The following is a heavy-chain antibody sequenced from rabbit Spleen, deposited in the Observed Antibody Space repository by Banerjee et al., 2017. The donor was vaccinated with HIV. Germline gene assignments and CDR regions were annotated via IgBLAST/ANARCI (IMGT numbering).Heavy chain of an antibody. V-gene: IGHV1S45*01. J-gene: IGHJ4*01. Sequence: QEQLVESGGGLVKPEGSLTLSCTASGFSFSNKAVMCWVRQAPGKGLEWIACINAVTGKAVYASWAKGRFTFSKTSSTTVTLQMTSLTAADTATYFCARDDGSYDYIDGYFNLWGPGTLVTVS. CDR3: ARDDGSYDYIDGYFNL. D-gene: IGHD6-1*01. CDR2: INAVTGKA. CDR1: GFSFSNKAV.